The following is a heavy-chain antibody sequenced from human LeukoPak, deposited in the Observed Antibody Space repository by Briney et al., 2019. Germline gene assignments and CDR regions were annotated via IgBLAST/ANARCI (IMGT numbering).Heavy chain of an antibody. CDR3: AREARPPDAFDI. J-gene: IGHJ3*02. CDR2: ISYDGSNK. Sequence: ERSLRLSCAASGFTFSSYAMHWVRQAPGKGLEGVAVISYDGSNKYYADSVKSRFTISRDNSKNTLYLQMNSLRAEDTAVYYCAREARPPDAFDIWGQGTMVTVSS. V-gene: IGHV3-30-3*01. D-gene: IGHD1-26*01. CDR1: GFTFSSYA.